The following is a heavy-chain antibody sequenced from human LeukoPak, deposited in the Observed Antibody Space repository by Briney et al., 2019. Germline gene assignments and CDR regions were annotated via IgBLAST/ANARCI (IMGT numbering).Heavy chain of an antibody. V-gene: IGHV3-15*07. Sequence: GGSLRLSCAASGFTFSAYSMNWVRQAPGKGLEWVGRIKSKTDGGTTDYAAPVKGRFTISRDDSKNTLYLQMNSLKTEDTAVYYCTNTPHGLTGVDYWGQGTLVTVSS. CDR1: GFTFSAYS. CDR2: IKSKTDGGTT. J-gene: IGHJ4*02. D-gene: IGHD3-9*01. CDR3: TNTPHGLTGVDY.